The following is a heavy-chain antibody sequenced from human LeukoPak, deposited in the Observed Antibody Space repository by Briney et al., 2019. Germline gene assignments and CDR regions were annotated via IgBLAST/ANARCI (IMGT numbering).Heavy chain of an antibody. J-gene: IGHJ3*01. CDR1: GGSMSSYY. CDR3: ERTPPMPVDAFDL. D-gene: IGHD2-2*01. Sequence: PSETLSLTCTVSGGSMSSYYWRWIRQPAGKGREWIGRIYTSGSTNYNPSLEGRVTMSVDTSKNQFSLKLSSVTDADTAVYYCERTPPMPVDAFDLWGQGTMVTVSS. CDR2: IYTSGST. V-gene: IGHV4-4*07.